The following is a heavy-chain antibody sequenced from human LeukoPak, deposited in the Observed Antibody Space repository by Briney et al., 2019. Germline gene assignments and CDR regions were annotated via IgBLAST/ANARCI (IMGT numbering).Heavy chain of an antibody. CDR2: IYYTGTT. CDR1: GGSITTNSYY. J-gene: IGHJ4*02. V-gene: IGHV4-39*07. D-gene: IGHD4-17*01. CDR3: ARAVRFLPSTTVTKGPQGMSLRRHSFDF. Sequence: SETLSLTCTVSGGSITTNSYYWGWIRQPPGKGLEWIGNIYYTGTTYYSPSLKSRVTISVDTSKNQFSLKLSSVTAADTAVYYCARAVRFLPSTTVTKGPQGMSLRRHSFDFWGQGTLVTVSS.